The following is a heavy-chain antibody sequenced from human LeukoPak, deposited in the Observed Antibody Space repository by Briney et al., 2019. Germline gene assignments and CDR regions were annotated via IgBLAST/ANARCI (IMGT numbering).Heavy chain of an antibody. D-gene: IGHD4-17*01. CDR2: IIPIFGTA. J-gene: IGHJ3*02. CDR3: ARVPYGDYVGAFDI. Sequence: ASVKVSCKAPGGTFSSYAISWVRQAPGQGLEWMGGIIPIFGTANYAQKFQGRVTITTDESTSTAYMELSSLRSEDTAVYYCARVPYGDYVGAFDIWGQGTMVTVSS. CDR1: GGTFSSYA. V-gene: IGHV1-69*05.